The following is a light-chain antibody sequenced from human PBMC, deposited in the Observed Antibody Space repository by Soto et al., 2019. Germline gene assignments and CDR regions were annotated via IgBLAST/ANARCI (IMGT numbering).Light chain of an antibody. Sequence: EVVLTQPPGTLSLSPLDTATLSCRACQSVHVSYLAWYQQKPGQAPSLLIYGTSSRATGIPDRFSGSGSGTDFTLTISRLEPEDFALYYCQQYGIAPLALTFGGGTKVDI. CDR1: QSVHVSY. J-gene: IGKJ4*01. CDR3: QQYGIAPLALT. V-gene: IGKV3-20*01. CDR2: GTS.